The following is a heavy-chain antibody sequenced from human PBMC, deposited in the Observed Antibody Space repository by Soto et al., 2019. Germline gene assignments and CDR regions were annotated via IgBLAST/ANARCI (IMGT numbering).Heavy chain of an antibody. V-gene: IGHV3-53*04. J-gene: IGHJ5*02. D-gene: IGHD2-2*01. CDR3: ARVVPAAWGWFDP. CDR1: GFTVSSNY. Sequence: EVQLVESGGGLVQPGGSLRLSCAASGFTVSSNYMSWVRQAPGKGLEWVSVIYSGGSTYYADSVKGRFTIARHNSKNTLYLQMNSLRAEDTAVYYCARVVPAAWGWFDPWVQGTLVTVSS. CDR2: IYSGGST.